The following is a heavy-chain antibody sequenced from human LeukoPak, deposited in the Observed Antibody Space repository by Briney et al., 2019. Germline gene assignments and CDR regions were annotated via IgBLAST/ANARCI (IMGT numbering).Heavy chain of an antibody. Sequence: SETLSLTCTVSGGSISSYYWSWIRQTPGKGLEWIGYIYASVSTTYNPSLKSRVTISIDTSKNQFSLKLSSVTAADTAVYYCARRATMLAGGYFDYWGQGTLVSVSS. CDR2: IYASVST. CDR3: ARRATMLAGGYFDY. CDR1: GGSISSYY. J-gene: IGHJ4*02. D-gene: IGHD5-12*01. V-gene: IGHV4-4*09.